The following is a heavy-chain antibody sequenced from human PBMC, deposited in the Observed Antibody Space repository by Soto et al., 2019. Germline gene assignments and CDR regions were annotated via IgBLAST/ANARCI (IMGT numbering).Heavy chain of an antibody. CDR1: GGSISSYY. J-gene: IGHJ5*02. CDR3: ASLGEYYYGSGSYYGLDP. V-gene: IGHV4-59*08. Sequence: SETLSLTCTVSGGSISSYYWSWIRQPPGKGLEWIGYIYYSGSTNYNPSLKSRVTISVDTSKNQFSLKLSSVTAADTAVYYCASLGEYYYGSGSYYGLDPWGQGTLVNVSS. D-gene: IGHD3-10*01. CDR2: IYYSGST.